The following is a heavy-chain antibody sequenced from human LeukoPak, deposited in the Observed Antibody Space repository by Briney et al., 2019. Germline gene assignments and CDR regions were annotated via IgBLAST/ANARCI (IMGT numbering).Heavy chain of an antibody. J-gene: IGHJ4*02. V-gene: IGHV3-30*04. Sequence: GGSLRLSCAASGFTFSSYAMHWVRQAPGKGLEWVAVISYDGSNKYYADSVKGRFIISRDNSKNTLYLQMNSLRAEDTAVYYCARSYYDYGDFKDDYWGQGTLVTVSS. CDR3: ARSYYDYGDFKDDY. CDR2: ISYDGSNK. D-gene: IGHD4-17*01. CDR1: GFTFSSYA.